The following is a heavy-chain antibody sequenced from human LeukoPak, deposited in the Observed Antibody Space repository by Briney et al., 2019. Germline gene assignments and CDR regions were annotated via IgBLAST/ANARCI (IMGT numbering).Heavy chain of an antibody. CDR3: ARGDHSISWYEYYYGMDV. Sequence: ASVKVSCKASGYTFTGYYMHWVRQAPGQGLEWMGWINPNSGGTNYAQKFQGWVTMTRDTSISTAYMELSRLRSDDTAVYYCARGDHSISWYEYYYGMDVWGQGTTVTVSS. V-gene: IGHV1-2*04. D-gene: IGHD6-13*01. CDR2: INPNSGGT. CDR1: GYTFTGYY. J-gene: IGHJ6*02.